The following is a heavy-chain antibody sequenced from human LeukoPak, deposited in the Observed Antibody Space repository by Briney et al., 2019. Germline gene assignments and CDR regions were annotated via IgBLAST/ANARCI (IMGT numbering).Heavy chain of an antibody. J-gene: IGHJ4*02. D-gene: IGHD1-26*01. CDR3: AARSSGNPYF. CDR1: GLTLSNYW. CDR2: IKQDGSEK. Sequence: GGSLRLSCTASGLTLSNYWMIWVRQAPGKGLQWVAKIKQDGSEKYYVDSVKGRFTISRDSAENSLYLQMNSLRVEDTAVYYCAARSSGNPYFWGQGTLVTVSS. V-gene: IGHV3-7*03.